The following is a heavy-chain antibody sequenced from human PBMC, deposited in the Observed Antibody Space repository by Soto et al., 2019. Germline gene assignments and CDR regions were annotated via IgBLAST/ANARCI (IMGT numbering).Heavy chain of an antibody. CDR1: GGSFSGYY. Sequence: PSETLSLTCAVYGGSFSGYYWSWIRQPPGKGLEWIVEIDHSGSTNYNPSLKSRVTISVDTSKNQFSLKLSSVTAADTAVYYCARVGYSSSWTGPFDYWGQGTLVTVSS. V-gene: IGHV4-34*01. J-gene: IGHJ4*02. CDR3: ARVGYSSSWTGPFDY. D-gene: IGHD6-13*01. CDR2: IDHSGST.